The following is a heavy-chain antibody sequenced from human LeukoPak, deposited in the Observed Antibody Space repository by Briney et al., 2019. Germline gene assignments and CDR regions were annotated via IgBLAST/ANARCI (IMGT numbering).Heavy chain of an antibody. CDR2: IYNDGNT. CDR3: AKDLEYYFDY. CDR1: GFTVSSIY. Sequence: GGSLRLSCAVSGFTVSSIYMSWVRQAPGKGLEWVSFIYNDGNTYYADSMKGRFSISRDSSRNTLYLQMNSLRAEDTAVYYCAKDLEYYFDYWGQGTLVTVSS. J-gene: IGHJ4*02. V-gene: IGHV3-53*01.